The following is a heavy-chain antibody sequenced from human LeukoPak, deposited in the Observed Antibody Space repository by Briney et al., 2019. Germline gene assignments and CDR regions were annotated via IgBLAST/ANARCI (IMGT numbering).Heavy chain of an antibody. Sequence: ASVKVSCKPSGYTFTRCAVHWVRQAPGQRLEWMGWIHADSGNTKYSQKLQGRVTIARDTSANTIYMELSSLRFEDTAVYFCTIGLAGDWDAFDIWGLGTMVTVSS. D-gene: IGHD6-19*01. CDR2: IHADSGNT. CDR1: GYTFTRCA. J-gene: IGHJ3*02. V-gene: IGHV1-3*01. CDR3: TIGLAGDWDAFDI.